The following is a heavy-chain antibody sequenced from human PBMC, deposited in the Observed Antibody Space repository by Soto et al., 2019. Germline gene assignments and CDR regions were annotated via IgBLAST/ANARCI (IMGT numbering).Heavy chain of an antibody. Sequence: QVQLVESGGGVVQPGTSLIISCVGSGFTFSTYAMHWVRQAPGKGLQWVSVITSDGSKKYSADSVKGRFIISRDNYKNTLYLQMSTLRTEDTAVYYCARTVASAGPDAFDIWGQGTVLTVSS. V-gene: IGHV3-30-3*01. D-gene: IGHD6-13*01. J-gene: IGHJ3*02. CDR2: ITSDGSKK. CDR3: ARTVASAGPDAFDI. CDR1: GFTFSTYA.